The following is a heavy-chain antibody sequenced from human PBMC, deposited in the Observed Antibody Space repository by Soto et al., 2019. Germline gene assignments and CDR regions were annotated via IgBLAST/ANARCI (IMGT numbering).Heavy chain of an antibody. CDR3: ARIGYYYDSSGYDY. Sequence: PSETLSLTCTVSGGSISSGDYYWSWIRQPPGKGLEWIGYIYYSGSTYYNPSLKSRVTISVDTSKNQFSLKLSSVTAADTAVYYCARIGYYYDSSGYDYWGQGTLVTVSS. J-gene: IGHJ4*02. D-gene: IGHD3-22*01. CDR1: GGSISSGDYY. V-gene: IGHV4-30-4*01. CDR2: IYYSGST.